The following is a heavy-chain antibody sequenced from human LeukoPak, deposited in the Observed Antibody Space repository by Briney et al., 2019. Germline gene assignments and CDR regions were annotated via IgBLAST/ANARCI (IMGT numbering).Heavy chain of an antibody. CDR2: ISGSGGST. J-gene: IGHJ6*03. V-gene: IGHV3-23*01. Sequence: GGSLRLSCAASGFTFSSYAMSWVRQAPGKGLEWVSAISGSGGSTYYADSVKGRFTISRDNSKNTLYLQMNSLRAEDTAVYYCAKPAISHYYYYYYMDVWGKGTTVTVSS. CDR3: AKPAISHYYYYYYMDV. CDR1: GFTFSSYA.